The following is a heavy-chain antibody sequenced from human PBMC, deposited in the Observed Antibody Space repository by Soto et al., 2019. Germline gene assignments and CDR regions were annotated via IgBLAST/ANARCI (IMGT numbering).Heavy chain of an antibody. CDR3: ARERVLGYCSGGSCYFFDY. CDR2: IYTSGST. V-gene: IGHV4-4*07. CDR1: GGSISSYY. D-gene: IGHD2-15*01. Sequence: NPSETLSLTCTVSGGSISSYYWSWIRQPAGKGLEWIGRIYTSGSTNYNPSLKSRVTMSVDTSKNQFSLKLSSVTAADTAVYYCARERVLGYCSGGSCYFFDYWGQGTLVTVSS. J-gene: IGHJ4*02.